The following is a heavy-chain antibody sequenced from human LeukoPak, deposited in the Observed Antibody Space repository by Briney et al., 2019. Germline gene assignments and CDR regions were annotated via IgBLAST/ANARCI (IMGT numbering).Heavy chain of an antibody. CDR2: ISAYNGNT. CDR3: ALPNYDILTGYYNALGY. D-gene: IGHD3-9*01. CDR1: GYTFTSYG. Sequence: ASVKVSCKASGYTFTSYGISWVRQAPGQGLEWMGWISAYNGNTNYAQKLQGRVTMTTDTSTSTAYMELRSLRSDDTAVYYFALPNYDILTGYYNALGYWGQGTLVTVSS. V-gene: IGHV1-18*01. J-gene: IGHJ4*02.